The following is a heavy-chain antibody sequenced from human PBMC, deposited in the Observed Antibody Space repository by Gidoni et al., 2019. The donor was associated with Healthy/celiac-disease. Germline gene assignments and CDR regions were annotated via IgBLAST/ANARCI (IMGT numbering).Heavy chain of an antibody. CDR3: ARVRGYSTSYYMDV. Sequence: VKGRFTVSRDNAKNSLSLQMNRLRDEDAAVYYCARVRGYSTSYYMDVWGKGTRVTVSS. V-gene: IGHV3-11*06. J-gene: IGHJ6*03. D-gene: IGHD5-18*01.